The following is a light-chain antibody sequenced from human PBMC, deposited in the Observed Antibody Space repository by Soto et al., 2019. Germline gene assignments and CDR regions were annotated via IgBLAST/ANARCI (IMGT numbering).Light chain of an antibody. CDR1: QSVSNNY. CDR2: GAS. J-gene: IGKJ5*01. Sequence: ENVLTQAPGALSLSPEERATLSCGASQSVSNNYLAWYQQKPGQSPRLLIYGASTRATGIPDRFSGSVSGTDFTLSINSLDPEDFAVYFCQQYGTSVTFGQGTRLEIK. CDR3: QQYGTSVT. V-gene: IGKV3-20*01.